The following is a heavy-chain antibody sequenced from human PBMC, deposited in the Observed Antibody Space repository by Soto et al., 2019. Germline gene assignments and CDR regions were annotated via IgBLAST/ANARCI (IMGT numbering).Heavy chain of an antibody. Sequence: SQTLSLTCVISGDSVSSNSAAWNWIRQSPSRGLEWLGRTYYRSKWYNDYAVSVKSRITINPDTSKNQFSLQLNSVTPEDTAVYYCARGRPPGVPKVKGYSYARYYCYGMDVWGQGTTVTVSS. J-gene: IGHJ6*02. D-gene: IGHD5-18*01. V-gene: IGHV6-1*01. CDR2: TYYRSKWYN. CDR3: ARGRPPGVPKVKGYSYARYYCYGMDV. CDR1: GDSVSSNSAA.